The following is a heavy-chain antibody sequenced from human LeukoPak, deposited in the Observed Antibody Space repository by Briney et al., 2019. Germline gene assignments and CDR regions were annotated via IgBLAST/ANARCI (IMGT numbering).Heavy chain of an antibody. CDR2: INHSGST. V-gene: IGHV4-34*01. CDR1: GGSFSGYY. J-gene: IGHJ1*01. D-gene: IGHD6-19*01. CDR3: ARVTAVAGNAEYFQH. Sequence: SETLSLTCAVYGGSFSGYYWSWIRQPPGKGLEWIGEINHSGSTNYNPSLKGRVTISVDTSKNQFSLKLSSVTAADTAVYYCARVTAVAGNAEYFQHWGQGTLSPSPQ.